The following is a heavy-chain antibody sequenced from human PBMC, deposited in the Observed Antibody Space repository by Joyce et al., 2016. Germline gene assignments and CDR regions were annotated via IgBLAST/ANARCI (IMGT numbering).Heavy chain of an antibody. Sequence: VLLVESGGGLVKPGGSLRLSCAASGFTFSNTCMTWVRQAPGKGLEWVGRIKSKTDGGTTDYAAPVKGRFTISRDDSKKTLYLQMHGLKTEDKAVYYCSTNTVLGDAFDIWGQGTMVSVSS. CDR3: STNTVLGDAFDI. CDR2: IKSKTDGGTT. V-gene: IGHV3-15*01. CDR1: GFTFSNTC. J-gene: IGHJ3*02. D-gene: IGHD4-17*01.